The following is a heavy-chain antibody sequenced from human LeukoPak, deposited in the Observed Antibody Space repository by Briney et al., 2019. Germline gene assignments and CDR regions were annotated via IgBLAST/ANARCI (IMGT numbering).Heavy chain of an antibody. CDR3: ARDPYYYDSSGYYYVPSYYYYYMDV. D-gene: IGHD3-22*01. Sequence: GRSLRLACSASGFTFSSYAIHWARQAPGKGLEWVAFISYDGSNKYYADCVKGRFTISRDNSNNTLYLQMNSLRAEDTDVYYCARDPYYYDSSGYYYVPSYYYYYMDVWGKGTTVTISS. CDR1: GFTFSSYA. V-gene: IGHV3-30*04. J-gene: IGHJ6*03. CDR2: ISYDGSNK.